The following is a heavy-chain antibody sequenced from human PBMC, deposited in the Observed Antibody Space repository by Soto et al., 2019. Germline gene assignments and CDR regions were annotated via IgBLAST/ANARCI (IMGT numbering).Heavy chain of an antibody. J-gene: IGHJ4*02. V-gene: IGHV1-69*12. CDR1: GGTFSSYA. D-gene: IGHD1-7*01. CDR3: ARVRRFVVGPTTSGRYFDY. Sequence: QVQLVQSGAEVKKPGSSVKVSCKASGGTFSSYAISWVRQAPGQGLEWMGGIIPIFGTANYAQKFQGRVKITADESTSTAYMELSSLRSEDTAVYYCARVRRFVVGPTTSGRYFDYWGQGTLVTVSS. CDR2: IIPIFGTA.